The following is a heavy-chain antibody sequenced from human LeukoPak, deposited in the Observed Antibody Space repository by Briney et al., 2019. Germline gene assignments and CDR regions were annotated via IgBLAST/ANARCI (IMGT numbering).Heavy chain of an antibody. CDR3: ARLRGGVQLWGD. V-gene: IGHV4-39*01. CDR1: SGSFSSSSYF. J-gene: IGHJ4*01. D-gene: IGHD1-1*01. CDR2: INYSGTT. Sequence: PSETLSLTCTVSSGSFSSSSYFCGWIRQPPGMGLEWIATINYSGTTYYNPSLKSRVTTSVDTSGNQFSLKLKSVTATDTAVYYCARLRGGVQLWGDWGQGALVTVSS.